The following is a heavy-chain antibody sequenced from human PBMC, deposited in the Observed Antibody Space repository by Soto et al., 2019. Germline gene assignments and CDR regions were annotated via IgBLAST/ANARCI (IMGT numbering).Heavy chain of an antibody. CDR1: GGTFSSYA. J-gene: IGHJ6*02. V-gene: IGHV1-69*06. Sequence: GASVKVSCKASGGTFSSYAISWVRQAPGQGLEWMGGIIPIFGTANYAQKFQGRVTITADKSTSTAYMELSSLRSEDTAVYYCARGRGGYSYGMAYYYGMDVWGQGTTVTVSS. CDR3: ARGRGGYSYGMAYYYGMDV. D-gene: IGHD5-18*01. CDR2: IIPIFGTA.